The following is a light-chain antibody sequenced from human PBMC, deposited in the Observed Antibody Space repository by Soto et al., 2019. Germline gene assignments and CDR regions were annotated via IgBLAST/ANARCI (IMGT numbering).Light chain of an antibody. Sequence: EVGLTQSPGTLSLSPGERVTLSCRASQSVSSNLAWYQQKPGQAPSLLIYGAFTRATGIPARFSGTGSGTEFTLTISSLQSEDFALYYCQQYNDWPLTFGQRTK. V-gene: IGKV3-15*01. CDR2: GAF. CDR3: QQYNDWPLT. CDR1: QSVSSN. J-gene: IGKJ1*01.